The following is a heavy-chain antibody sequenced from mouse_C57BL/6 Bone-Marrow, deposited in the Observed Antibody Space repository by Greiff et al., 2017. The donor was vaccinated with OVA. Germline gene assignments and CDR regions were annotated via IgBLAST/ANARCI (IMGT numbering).Heavy chain of an antibody. D-gene: IGHD2-12*01. Sequence: EVQLQQSGAELVRPGASVKLSCTASGFNIKDDYMHWVKQRPEQGLEWIGWIDPENGDTEYASKFQGKATITADTSSNTAYLQLSSLTSEDTAVYYCTKDDVGYFDVWGTGTTVTVSS. J-gene: IGHJ1*03. CDR1: GFNIKDDY. CDR2: IDPENGDT. V-gene: IGHV14-4*01. CDR3: TKDDVGYFDV.